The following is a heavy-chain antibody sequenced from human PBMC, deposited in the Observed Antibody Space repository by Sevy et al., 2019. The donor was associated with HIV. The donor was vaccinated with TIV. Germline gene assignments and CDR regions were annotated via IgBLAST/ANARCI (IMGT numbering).Heavy chain of an antibody. CDR3: VHSRMRGNGMDV. CDR1: GFSLSTAGVA. Sequence: SGPTLVKPTQTLTLTCTFSGFSLSTAGVAVGWIRQPPGKALECLALIYWDEDKRYRTSLRSRLTINKDTSKNQVVLTMTNMDPVDTATYYCVHSRMRGNGMDVWGQGTTVTVSS. CDR2: IYWDEDK. V-gene: IGHV2-5*02. J-gene: IGHJ6*02.